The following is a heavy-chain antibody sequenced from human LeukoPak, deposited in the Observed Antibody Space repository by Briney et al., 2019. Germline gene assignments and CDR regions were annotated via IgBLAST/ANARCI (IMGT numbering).Heavy chain of an antibody. CDR3: AKDLGYSSSWRGENY. CDR1: GFTFSSYA. CDR2: ISGSGGST. Sequence: GGSLRLSCAASGFTFSSYAMSWVRQAPGKGLEWVSAISGSGGSTYCADSVKGRFTISRDNSKNTLYLQMNSLRAEDTAVYYCAKDLGYSSSWRGENYWGQGTLVTVSS. D-gene: IGHD6-13*01. V-gene: IGHV3-23*01. J-gene: IGHJ4*02.